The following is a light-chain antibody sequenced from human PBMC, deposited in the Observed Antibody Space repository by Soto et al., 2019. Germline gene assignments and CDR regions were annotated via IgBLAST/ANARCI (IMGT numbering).Light chain of an antibody. CDR3: QQYDNLPLT. V-gene: IGKV1-33*01. J-gene: IGKJ3*01. CDR2: DAS. CDR1: QDISNY. Sequence: DIQMTQSPSSLSASVGDRVTITCQASQDISNYLNWYQQKPGKAPKLLIYDASNLETGVPSRFSGCGSGTDFPFTISIIQPEDIVTYYCQQYDNLPLTFRPGTKVDIK.